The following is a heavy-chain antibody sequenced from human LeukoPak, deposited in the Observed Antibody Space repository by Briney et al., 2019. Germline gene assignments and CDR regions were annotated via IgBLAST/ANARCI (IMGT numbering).Heavy chain of an antibody. CDR1: GFTFSSYE. J-gene: IGHJ4*02. CDR3: AALLGSRFDY. Sequence: GGSLRLSCAASGFTFSSYEMDWVRQAPGKGLEWVSYISSSGSTIYYADSVKGRFTISRDNAKNSLYLQMNSLRAEDTAVYYCAALLGSRFDYWGQGTLVTVSS. D-gene: IGHD2-15*01. CDR2: ISSSGSTI. V-gene: IGHV3-48*03.